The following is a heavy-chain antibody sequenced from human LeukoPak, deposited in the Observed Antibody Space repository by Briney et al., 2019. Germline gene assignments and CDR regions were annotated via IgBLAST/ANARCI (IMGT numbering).Heavy chain of an antibody. Sequence: PGGSLRLSCAASGFTFSSYNMNWVRQAPGKGLEWVSYISSSSSSIYYVDSVKGRFTISRDNAKNSLYLQMNSLRAEDTAVYYCARVGYGDFKLDWGQGTLVTVSS. CDR2: ISSSSSSI. D-gene: IGHD4-17*01. CDR3: ARVGYGDFKLD. J-gene: IGHJ4*02. V-gene: IGHV3-48*01. CDR1: GFTFSSYN.